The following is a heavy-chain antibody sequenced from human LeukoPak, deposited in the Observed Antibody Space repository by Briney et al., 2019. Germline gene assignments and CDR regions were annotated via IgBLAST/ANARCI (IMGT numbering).Heavy chain of an antibody. Sequence: SETLSLTCAVYGGSFSGYYWSWIRQPPGKGLEWIGEINHSGSTNYNPSLKSRVTISVDTSKNQFSLKLSSVTAADAAVYYCARVSGYSYGGNDYWGQGTLVTVSS. CDR2: INHSGST. D-gene: IGHD5-18*01. CDR1: GGSFSGYY. J-gene: IGHJ4*02. V-gene: IGHV4-34*01. CDR3: ARVSGYSYGGNDY.